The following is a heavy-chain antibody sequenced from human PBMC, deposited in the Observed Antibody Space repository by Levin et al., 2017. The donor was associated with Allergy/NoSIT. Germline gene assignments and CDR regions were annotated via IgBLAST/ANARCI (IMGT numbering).Heavy chain of an antibody. CDR1: GGSISDNYW. D-gene: IGHD3-9*01. V-gene: IGHV4-4*02. Sequence: KPSETLSLTCAVGGGSISDNYWWTWIRQPPGRGLTWIGEVYQGGSATYNPSFESRVTISVDRSKNHFFLSLNSVTAADTAIYYCAKGPTGYYFNSWGPGILVTVSS. J-gene: IGHJ4*02. CDR3: AKGPTGYYFNS. CDR2: VYQGGSA.